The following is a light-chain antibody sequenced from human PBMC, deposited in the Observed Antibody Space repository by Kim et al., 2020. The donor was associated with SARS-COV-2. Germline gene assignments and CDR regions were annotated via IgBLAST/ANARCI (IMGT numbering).Light chain of an antibody. CDR1: SGINVDSYR. CDR2: YKSDSDK. Sequence: QPVLTQPSSLSASPGASASLTCTLRSGINVDSYRIYWYQQKPGSPPQFLLWYKSDSDKQQGSGVPSRFSGSKDASVNGGILLISGRQSEDEADYYCMIWHSSAWVFGGGTQLTVL. CDR3: MIWHSSAWV. J-gene: IGLJ3*02. V-gene: IGLV5-45*03.